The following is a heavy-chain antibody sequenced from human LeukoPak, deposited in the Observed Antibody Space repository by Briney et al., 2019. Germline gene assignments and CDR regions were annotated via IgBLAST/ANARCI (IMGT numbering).Heavy chain of an antibody. CDR1: GYTFTSYD. V-gene: IGHV1-8*01. CDR3: ARGFDGYYDSSGLFDY. Sequence: ASVKVSCKASGYTFTSYDINWVRQATGQGLEWMGWMNPNSGNTGYAQKFQGRVTMTRNTSISTAYMELSSLRSEDTAVYYCARGFDGYYDSSGLFDYWGQGTLVTVSS. D-gene: IGHD3-22*01. CDR2: MNPNSGNT. J-gene: IGHJ4*02.